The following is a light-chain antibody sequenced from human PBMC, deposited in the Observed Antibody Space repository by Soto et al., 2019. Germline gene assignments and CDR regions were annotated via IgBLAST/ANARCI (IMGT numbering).Light chain of an antibody. J-gene: IGKJ1*01. CDR2: VAS. CDR3: QQYDSVLGT. CDR1: QSVRSY. Sequence: EIVFTQSPATLSLSPGERVTLSCRASQSVRSYLAWYQQKPGQAPRLLIYVASSRETGIPDRFSGSGSGTEFTLTISSLQPDDFETYDCQQYDSVLGTFGPGTKVDIK. V-gene: IGKV3-20*01.